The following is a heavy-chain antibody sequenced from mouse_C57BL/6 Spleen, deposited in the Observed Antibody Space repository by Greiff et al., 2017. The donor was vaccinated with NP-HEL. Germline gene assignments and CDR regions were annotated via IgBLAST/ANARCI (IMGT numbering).Heavy chain of an antibody. CDR3: TSGRVLYAMDY. J-gene: IGHJ4*01. Sequence: QVQLKESGAELVRPGASVTLSCKASGYTFTDYEMHWVKQTPVHGLEWIGAIDPETGGTAYNQKFKGKAILTADKSSSTAYMELRSLTSEDSAVYYCTSGRVLYAMDYWGQGTSVTVSS. D-gene: IGHD2-14*01. CDR1: GYTFTDYE. V-gene: IGHV1-15*01. CDR2: IDPETGGT.